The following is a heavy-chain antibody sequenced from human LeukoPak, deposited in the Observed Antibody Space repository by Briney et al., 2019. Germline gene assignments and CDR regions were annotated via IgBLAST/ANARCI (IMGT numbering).Heavy chain of an antibody. CDR1: GGSISSGGYS. V-gene: IGHV4-30-2*01. Sequence: TLSLTCAVSGGSISSGGYSWSWIRQPPGKGLEWIGYIYHSGSTYYNPSLKSRVTISVDRSKNQFSLKLSSVTAADTAVYYCARALWFGELNWFDPWGQGTLVTVSS. CDR3: ARALWFGELNWFDP. D-gene: IGHD3-10*01. J-gene: IGHJ5*02. CDR2: IYHSGST.